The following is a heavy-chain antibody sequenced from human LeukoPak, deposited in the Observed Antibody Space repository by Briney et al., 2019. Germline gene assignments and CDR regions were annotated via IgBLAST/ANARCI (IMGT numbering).Heavy chain of an antibody. V-gene: IGHV3-9*01. D-gene: IGHD6-13*01. Sequence: PGGSLRLSCAASGFTFDDYAMHWVRQAPGKGLEWVSGISWNSGSIGYADSVKGRFTISRDNAKNSLYLQMNSLRAEDTALYYCAKEQLVPNGMDVWGQGTTVTVSS. CDR1: GFTFDDYA. J-gene: IGHJ6*02. CDR2: ISWNSGSI. CDR3: AKEQLVPNGMDV.